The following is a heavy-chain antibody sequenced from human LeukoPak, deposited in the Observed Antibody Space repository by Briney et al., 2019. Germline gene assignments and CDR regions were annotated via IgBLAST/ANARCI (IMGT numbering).Heavy chain of an antibody. D-gene: IGHD3-22*01. Sequence: PGGSLRLSCAASGFTFSSYAMSWVRQAPGKGLEWVSAISGSGGSTYYADSVKGRFTISRDNSKNTLYLQMNSLRAEDTAVYYCAKEKRLRYYDSSGYFAFDYWGQGTLVTVSS. J-gene: IGHJ4*02. CDR1: GFTFSSYA. CDR2: ISGSGGST. V-gene: IGHV3-23*01. CDR3: AKEKRLRYYDSSGYFAFDY.